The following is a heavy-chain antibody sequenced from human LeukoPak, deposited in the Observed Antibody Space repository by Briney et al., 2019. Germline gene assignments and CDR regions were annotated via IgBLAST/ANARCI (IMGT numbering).Heavy chain of an antibody. CDR3: ARRITTMGDAFDI. Sequence: GESLKISCKGSGYRFTSYWIGWVRPMPGKGLEWMGIIYPGDSDTRYSPSFQGQVTISADKSISTAYLQWSSLKASDTAMYYCARRITTMGDAFDIWGQGTMVTVSS. CDR1: GYRFTSYW. V-gene: IGHV5-51*01. D-gene: IGHD3-22*01. J-gene: IGHJ3*02. CDR2: IYPGDSDT.